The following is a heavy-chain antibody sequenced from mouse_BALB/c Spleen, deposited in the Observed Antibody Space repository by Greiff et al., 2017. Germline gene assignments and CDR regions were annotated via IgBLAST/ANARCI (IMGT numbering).Heavy chain of an antibody. CDR2: ISSGGSYT. Sequence: EVKLVESGGGLVKPGGSLKLSCAASGFTFSSYAMSWVRQSPEKRLEWVAEISSGGSYTYYPDTVTGRFTISRDNAKNTLYLEMSSLRSEDTAMYYCAIYGNYPFAYWGQGTLVTVSA. CDR3: AIYGNYPFAY. CDR1: GFTFSSYA. V-gene: IGHV5-9-4*01. J-gene: IGHJ3*01. D-gene: IGHD2-1*01.